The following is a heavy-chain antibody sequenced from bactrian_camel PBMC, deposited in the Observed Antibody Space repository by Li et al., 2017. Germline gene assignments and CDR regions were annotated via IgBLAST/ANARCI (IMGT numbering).Heavy chain of an antibody. Sequence: DVQLVESGGGSVQAEGSLTLSCAAGRYTYKRNCMGWFRQCPGKDREGVAVLWIGGATTTYADSVKGRFTSSRDYDKNTVYLQMNNLNAEDTSLYYCVTDRDGASWSLGYWGQGTQVTVS. V-gene: IGHV3S40*01. D-gene: IGHD6*01. CDR1: RYTYKRNC. J-gene: IGHJ6*01. CDR2: LWIGGATT. CDR3: VTDRDGASWSLGY.